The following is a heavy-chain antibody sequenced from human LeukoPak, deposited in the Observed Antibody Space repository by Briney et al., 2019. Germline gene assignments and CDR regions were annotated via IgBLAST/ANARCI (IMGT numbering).Heavy chain of an antibody. D-gene: IGHD3-3*01. CDR1: GFTFSSYG. J-gene: IGHJ4*02. Sequence: PGGSLRLSCAASGFTFSSYGMHWVRQAPGKGLEWVAVISYDGSNKYYADSVKGRFTISRDNSKNTLYLQMNSLRAEDTAVYYCAKSLYYDFWSGYGYWGQGTLVIVSS. CDR3: AKSLYYDFWSGYGY. V-gene: IGHV3-30*18. CDR2: ISYDGSNK.